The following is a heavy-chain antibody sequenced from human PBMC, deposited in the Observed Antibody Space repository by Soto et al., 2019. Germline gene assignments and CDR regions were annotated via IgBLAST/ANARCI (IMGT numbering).Heavy chain of an antibody. Sequence: GASVKVSCKASGYTFTSYAMHWVRQAPGQRLEWMGWINAGNGNTKYSQKFQGRVTITRDTSASTAYMELSSLRSEDTAVYYCARVGDFWSGYDYYYYYGMDVWGQGTTVTVSS. V-gene: IGHV1-3*01. CDR3: ARVGDFWSGYDYYYYYGMDV. CDR2: INAGNGNT. D-gene: IGHD3-3*01. CDR1: GYTFTSYA. J-gene: IGHJ6*02.